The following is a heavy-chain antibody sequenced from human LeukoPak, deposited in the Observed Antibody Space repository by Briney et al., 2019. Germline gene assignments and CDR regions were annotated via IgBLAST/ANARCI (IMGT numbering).Heavy chain of an antibody. D-gene: IGHD1-7*01. Sequence: GGSLRLSCAASGFTFSSYGMHWVRQAPGKGLEWVAVISYDGSNKYYADSVKGRFTISRDNSKNTLYLQMNSLRAEDTAVYYCAKDWNWVFDYWGQGTLVTASS. CDR3: AKDWNWVFDY. CDR1: GFTFSSYG. CDR2: ISYDGSNK. J-gene: IGHJ4*02. V-gene: IGHV3-30*18.